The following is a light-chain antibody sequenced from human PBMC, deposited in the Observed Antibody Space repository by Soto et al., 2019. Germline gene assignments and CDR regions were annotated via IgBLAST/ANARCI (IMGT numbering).Light chain of an antibody. CDR2: DAS. V-gene: IGKV1-13*02. CDR3: QQFNSYSFT. Sequence: AIQLTQSPSSLSASVGDRVTITCRASQGISSALAWYQQKPGKAPKLLIYDASSLESGVPSRFSGSGSGKDFTLTISSLQPEDFATYYCQQFNSYSFTFGPGTKVDIK. CDR1: QGISSA. J-gene: IGKJ3*01.